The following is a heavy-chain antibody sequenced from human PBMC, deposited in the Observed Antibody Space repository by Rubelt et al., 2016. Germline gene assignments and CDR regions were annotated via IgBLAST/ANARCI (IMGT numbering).Heavy chain of an antibody. J-gene: IGHJ4*02. Sequence: GSTNYNPSLKSRVTISVDTSKNQFSLNLSSVTAADTAVYYCASLYSVVTSFDYWGQGTLVTVSS. CDR2: GST. V-gene: IGHV4-59*01. D-gene: IGHD1-26*01. CDR3: ASLYSVVTSFDY.